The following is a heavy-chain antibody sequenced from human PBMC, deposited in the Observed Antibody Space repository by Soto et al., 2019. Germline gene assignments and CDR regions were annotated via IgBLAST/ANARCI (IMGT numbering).Heavy chain of an antibody. D-gene: IGHD4-4*01. J-gene: IGHJ4*02. CDR2: LNGDGSSS. Sequence: DVQLVESGGALVQPGGSLRLSCAASGFTFSSFWLHWVRQTPGKGLVWISRLNGDGSSSSYADSVTGRLTISRDTATITLYLQMNSLRPEDTALYYCTIGARGYGNVAYWRLGALVTVSS. CDR3: TIGARGYGNVAY. CDR1: GFTFSSFW. V-gene: IGHV3-74*01.